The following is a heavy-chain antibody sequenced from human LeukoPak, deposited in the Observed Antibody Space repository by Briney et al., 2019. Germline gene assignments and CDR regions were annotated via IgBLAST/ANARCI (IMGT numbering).Heavy chain of an antibody. V-gene: IGHV3-23*01. CDR2: ISGSGGST. J-gene: IGHJ4*02. D-gene: IGHD1-26*01. CDR3: EKDRISSGSGSSYDY. Sequence: GGSLRLSCAASGFTFSSYAMSWVRQAPGKGLEWVSAISGSGGSTYYADSVKGRFTISRDNSKNTLYLQMNSLRAEDTAVYYCEKDRISSGSGSSYDYWGQGTLVTVSS. CDR1: GFTFSSYA.